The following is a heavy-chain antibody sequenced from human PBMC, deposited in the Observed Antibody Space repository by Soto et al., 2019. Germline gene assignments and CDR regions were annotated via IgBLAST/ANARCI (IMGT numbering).Heavy chain of an antibody. CDR1: GFSLSNSGVG. CDR3: ARRVSYSVSWDAGWFDS. V-gene: IGHV2-5*02. D-gene: IGHD3-10*01. J-gene: IGHJ5*01. Sequence: QITLKESGPTLVEPTQTLTLTYSSSGFSLSNSGVGVGWFRQAPGKALECLGITYWDNDRRYNPSLKDRLSITKDTSKNQAVVTRTYKEPVDTGTYYCARRVSYSVSWDAGWFDSWGQGTPVTVS. CDR2: TYWDNDR.